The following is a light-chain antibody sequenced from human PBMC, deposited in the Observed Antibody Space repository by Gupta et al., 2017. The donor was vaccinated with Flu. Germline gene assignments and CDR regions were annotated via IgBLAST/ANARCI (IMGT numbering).Light chain of an antibody. CDR3: MQALQTPG. CDR1: QSLLHSNGYNY. V-gene: IGKV2-28*01. CDR2: LGS. Sequence: DIVMTQSPLSLPVTPGEPASISCRSSQSLLHSNGYNYVDWYLQKPGQSPQLLIYLGSNRASGVAERCSGSGGGTDFTMKIRRVEAEDVGVYYCMQALQTPGFGRGTRLEIK. J-gene: IGKJ5*01.